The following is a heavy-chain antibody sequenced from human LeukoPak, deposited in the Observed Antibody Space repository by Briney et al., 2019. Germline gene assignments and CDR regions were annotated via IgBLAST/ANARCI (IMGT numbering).Heavy chain of an antibody. CDR3: AKTYSDFWSGYYTVDYYMDV. D-gene: IGHD3-3*01. V-gene: IGHV3-23*01. Sequence: GGSLRLSWAASGFTFSSYAMSWVRQAPGKGLEWVSAISGSGGSTYYADSVKGRFTISRDNSKNTLYLQMNSLRAEDTAVYYCAKTYSDFWSGYYTVDYYMDVWGKGTAVTVSS. J-gene: IGHJ6*03. CDR2: ISGSGGST. CDR1: GFTFSSYA.